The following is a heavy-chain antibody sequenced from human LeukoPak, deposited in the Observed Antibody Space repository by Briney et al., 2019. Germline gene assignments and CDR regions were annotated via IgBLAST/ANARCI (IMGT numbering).Heavy chain of an antibody. D-gene: IGHD6-13*01. CDR2: IYSSGST. CDR3: ARVSLAAAASEGYRWFDP. Sequence: PSETLSLTCTVSGGSISSYYWSWIRQPAGKGLQWIGRIYSSGSTNYSPSLKSRVTMSVDTSKNQFSLKLSSVTAADTAVYYCARVSLAAAASEGYRWFDPWGQGTLVTVSS. V-gene: IGHV4-4*07. J-gene: IGHJ5*02. CDR1: GGSISSYY.